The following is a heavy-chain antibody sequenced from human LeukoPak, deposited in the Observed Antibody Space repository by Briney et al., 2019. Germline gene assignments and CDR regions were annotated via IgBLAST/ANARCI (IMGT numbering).Heavy chain of an antibody. J-gene: IGHJ4*02. V-gene: IGHV3-21*01. CDR3: ARVRDSYNWNDAGPFDY. CDR2: ISSSSSYI. D-gene: IGHD1-20*01. CDR1: GFTFSSYS. Sequence: GGSLRLSCAASGFTFSSYSMNWVRQAPGKGLEWVSSISSSSSYIYYADSVKGRFTISRDNAENSLYLQMNSLRAEDTAVYYCARVRDSYNWNDAGPFDYWGQGTLVTVSS.